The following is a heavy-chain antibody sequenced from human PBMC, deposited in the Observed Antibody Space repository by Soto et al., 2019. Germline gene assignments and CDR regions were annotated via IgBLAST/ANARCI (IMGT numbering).Heavy chain of an antibody. V-gene: IGHV1-69*01. D-gene: IGHD6-6*01. CDR3: ARLKSIAARRYYYYYGMDV. Sequence: QVQLVQSGAEVKKPGSSVKVSCKASGGTFSSYAISWVRQAPGQGLEWMGGIIPIFGTANYAQKFQGRVTITADESTSTAYMELSSLRSEDTAVYYCARLKSIAARRYYYYYGMDVWGQGTTVIVSS. CDR1: GGTFSSYA. CDR2: IIPIFGTA. J-gene: IGHJ6*02.